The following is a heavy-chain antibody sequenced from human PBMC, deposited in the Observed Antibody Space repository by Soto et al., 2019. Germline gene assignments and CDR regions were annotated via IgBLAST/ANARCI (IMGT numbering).Heavy chain of an antibody. CDR2: IGDSSAFS. Sequence: LRLSCAASGFTFSTYAFSWVRQAPGKGLEWVSGIGDSSAFSYYADSVKGRFTISRDNSKNTVYLQMNSLRAEDTALYYCAGELDLPPYYNYYGMGVWGQGTTVTVSS. J-gene: IGHJ6*02. CDR1: GFTFSTYA. D-gene: IGHD3-10*01. V-gene: IGHV3-23*01. CDR3: AGELDLPPYYNYYGMGV.